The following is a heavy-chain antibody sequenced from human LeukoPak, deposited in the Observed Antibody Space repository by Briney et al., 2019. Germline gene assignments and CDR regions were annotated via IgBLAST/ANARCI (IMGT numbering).Heavy chain of an antibody. J-gene: IGHJ4*02. V-gene: IGHV3-21*01. CDR1: GFTFSSYS. CDR2: ISSSSSYI. CDR3: ARDWGQLLSFDY. Sequence: GGSLRLSCAASGFTFSSYSMNWVRQAPGKGLEWVSSISSSSSYIYYADSVKGRFTISRDNAKNSLYLQMNSLRAEDTAVYYCARDWGQLLSFDYWGQGTLVTVSS. D-gene: IGHD2-2*01.